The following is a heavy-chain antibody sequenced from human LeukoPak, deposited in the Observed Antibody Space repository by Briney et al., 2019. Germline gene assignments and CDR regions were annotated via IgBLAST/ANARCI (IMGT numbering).Heavy chain of an antibody. V-gene: IGHV4-59*01. J-gene: IGHJ4*02. CDR1: GGSISSYY. D-gene: IGHD3-22*01. CDR3: ARSKYYYDSSGYRWYYFDY. CDR2: IYYSGST. Sequence: SETLSLACTVSGGSISSYYWSWIRQPPGKGLEWIGYIYYSGSTNYNPSLKSRVTISVDTSKNQFSLKLSSVTAADTAVYYCARSKYYYDSSGYRWYYFDYWGQGTLVTVSS.